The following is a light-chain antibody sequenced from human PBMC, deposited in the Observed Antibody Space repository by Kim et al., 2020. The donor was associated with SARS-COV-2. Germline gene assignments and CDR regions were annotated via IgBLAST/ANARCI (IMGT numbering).Light chain of an antibody. J-gene: IGLJ2*01. Sequence: SYELTQPSSVSVFPGQTAWITCSGDALAKKYVRWFQQKPGQAPVVVIYKDSERPSGIPERFSGSSSGTTVTLTISGAQVEDEADYYCYSAADNNLRVFGGGTQLTVL. CDR3: YSAADNNLRV. V-gene: IGLV3-27*01. CDR1: ALAKKY. CDR2: KDS.